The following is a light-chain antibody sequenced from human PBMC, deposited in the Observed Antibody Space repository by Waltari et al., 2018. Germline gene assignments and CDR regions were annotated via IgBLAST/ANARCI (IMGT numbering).Light chain of an antibody. CDR2: KDS. CDR1: ALPKQY. J-gene: IGLJ2*01. CDR3: QSADSSGTYPV. Sequence: SYELTQPPSVSVSPGQTARINCSGDALPKQYAYWYPQKPGQAPVLVIYKDSERPSGIPERFSGSSSGTTVTLTISGGQAEDEADYYCQSADSSGTYPVFGGGTKLTVL. V-gene: IGLV3-25*03.